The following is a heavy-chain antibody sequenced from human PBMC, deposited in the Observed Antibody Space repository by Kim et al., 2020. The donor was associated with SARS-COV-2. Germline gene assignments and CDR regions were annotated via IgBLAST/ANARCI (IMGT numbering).Heavy chain of an antibody. D-gene: IGHD3-10*01. Sequence: SETLSLTCAVYGGSFSGYYWSWIRQPPGKGLEWIGEINHSGSTNYNPSLKSRVTISVDTSKNQFSLKLSSVTAADTAVYYCARGPLNYYGSGSYDYWGQGTLVTVSS. J-gene: IGHJ4*02. CDR1: GGSFSGYY. CDR2: INHSGST. V-gene: IGHV4-34*01. CDR3: ARGPLNYYGSGSYDY.